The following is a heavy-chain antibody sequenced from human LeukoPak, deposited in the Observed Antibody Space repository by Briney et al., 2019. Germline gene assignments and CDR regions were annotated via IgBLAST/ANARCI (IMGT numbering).Heavy chain of an antibody. CDR2: TNHSGST. D-gene: IGHD5-12*01. V-gene: IGHV4-34*01. CDR3: ARHVVTRYSGYDPRDDY. CDR1: GGSFSGYY. J-gene: IGHJ4*02. Sequence: SETLSLTCAVYGGSFSGYYWSWIRQPPGKGLEWIGETNHSGSTNYNPSLKSRVTISVDTSKNQFSLKLSSVTAADTAVYYCARHVVTRYSGYDPRDDYWGQGTLVTVSS.